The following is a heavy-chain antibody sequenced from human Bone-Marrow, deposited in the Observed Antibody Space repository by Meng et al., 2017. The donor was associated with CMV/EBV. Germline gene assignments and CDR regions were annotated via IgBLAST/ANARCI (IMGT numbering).Heavy chain of an antibody. CDR2: IFPIFGTA. V-gene: IGHV1-69*05. CDR3: AIIQLGIAVVVPAANPLSSGMDV. CDR1: GGTFNSYI. Sequence: SVKVSCKASGGTFNSYIINWVRQAPGEGLEWMGGIFPIFGTANYAQKFQGRVTSTMDESTSTAYMELRSLRSEDTAVYYCAIIQLGIAVVVPAANPLSSGMDVWGQGTTVTVSS. D-gene: IGHD2-2*01. J-gene: IGHJ6*02.